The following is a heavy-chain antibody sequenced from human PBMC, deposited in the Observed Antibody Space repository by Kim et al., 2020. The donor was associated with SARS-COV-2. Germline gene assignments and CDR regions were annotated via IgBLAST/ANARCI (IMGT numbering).Heavy chain of an antibody. J-gene: IGHJ3*01. CDR1: GASINSGDYH. CDR2: IYYTGMT. CDR3: VRQRGNNYWAFDF. Sequence: SETLSLTCTVSGASINSGDYHWGWVRQPPGKGLEWIASIYYTGMTYYSPSLKSRVTISVYTSKSQFSLKLSSATAADTSVFYCVRQRGNNYWAFDFWGQGTMVTVSS. D-gene: IGHD2-15*01. V-gene: IGHV4-39*01.